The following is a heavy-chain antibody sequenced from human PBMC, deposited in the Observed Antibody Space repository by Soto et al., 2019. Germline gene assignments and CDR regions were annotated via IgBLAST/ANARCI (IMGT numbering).Heavy chain of an antibody. V-gene: IGHV3-23*01. D-gene: IGHD6-13*01. Sequence: EVQLLESGGGLVQPGGSLRLSCAASGFTFSSYAMSWVRQAPGKGLEWVSAISGSGGSTYYADSVKDRFTISRDNSKNTLYLQMNSLRAEDTAVYYCAKDSKVDSSSWYVPYYYYGMDVWGQGTTVTVSS. J-gene: IGHJ6*02. CDR1: GFTFSSYA. CDR3: AKDSKVDSSSWYVPYYYYGMDV. CDR2: ISGSGGST.